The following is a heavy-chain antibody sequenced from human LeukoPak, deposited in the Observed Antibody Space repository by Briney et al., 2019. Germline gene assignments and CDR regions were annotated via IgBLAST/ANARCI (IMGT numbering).Heavy chain of an antibody. CDR3: GRHFTGTSGNYYTDS. V-gene: IGHV4-59*08. J-gene: IGHJ5*01. Sequence: SETLSLTWTVSGDSISNNYWDWIRQPGRKGLEWIGYISSTGSNDYNPSLKSRVTISVDTSRNLFSLRLTSVTAADTAVYYCGRHFTGTSGNYYTDSWGQGTLVTVSS. CDR1: GDSISNNY. D-gene: IGHD3-10*01. CDR2: ISSTGSN.